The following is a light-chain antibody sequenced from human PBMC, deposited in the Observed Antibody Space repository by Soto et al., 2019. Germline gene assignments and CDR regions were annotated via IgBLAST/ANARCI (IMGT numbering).Light chain of an antibody. Sequence: EIVLTQSPGALSLSPGERATLSCRASQFIRNRYLAWYQQKPGQAPRRLIYRASTRAADIPDRFSGSGSGTDSTLTISRLEPEDFAVYYCQQSGSSPLTFGGGTKVEIK. CDR1: QFIRNRY. J-gene: IGKJ4*01. CDR3: QQSGSSPLT. V-gene: IGKV3-20*01. CDR2: RAS.